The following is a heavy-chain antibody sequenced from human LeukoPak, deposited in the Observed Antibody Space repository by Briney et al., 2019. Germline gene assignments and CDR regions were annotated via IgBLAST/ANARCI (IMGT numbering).Heavy chain of an antibody. CDR1: GFTSSRYE. J-gene: IGHJ4*02. D-gene: IGHD1-14*01. CDR2: TTRSGGDI. Sequence: GGSLRLSCVVSGFTSSRYEMHWVRQAPGKGLEWVSYTTRSGGDIHYAPSVRGRFTISSDTAENSVFLQMNNLRAEDTAVYYCARGRILGLEPFFDLWGQGTLVTVSS. V-gene: IGHV3-48*03. CDR3: ARGRILGLEPFFDL.